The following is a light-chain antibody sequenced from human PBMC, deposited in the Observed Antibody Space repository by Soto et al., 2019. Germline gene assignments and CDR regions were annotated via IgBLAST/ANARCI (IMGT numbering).Light chain of an antibody. CDR3: CSYAGSYTWV. V-gene: IGLV2-11*01. CDR2: DVS. CDR1: SSDVGGYNF. J-gene: IGLJ3*02. Sequence: QSALTQPRSVSGSPGQSVTISCTGTSSDVGGYNFVPWYHQHPGKAPKLMIYDVSKRPSGVPDRFSGSKSGNTASLTSAGLQAENEADYYCCSYAGSYTWVFGGGTKLTVL.